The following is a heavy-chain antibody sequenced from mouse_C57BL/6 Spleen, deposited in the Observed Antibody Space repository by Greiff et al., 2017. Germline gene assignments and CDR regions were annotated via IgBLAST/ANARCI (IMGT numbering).Heavy chain of an antibody. CDR2: IDPENGDT. D-gene: IGHD1-1*01. CDR1: GFNIKDDY. J-gene: IGHJ4*01. Sequence: VQLQQSGAELVRPGASVKLSCTASGFNIKDDYMHWVKQRPEQGLEWIGWIDPENGDTEYASKFQGKATITADTSSTTAYLQLSSLTSEDTAVYYCTTRPTTVVATDYAMDYWGQGTSVTVSS. CDR3: TTRPTTVVATDYAMDY. V-gene: IGHV14-4*01.